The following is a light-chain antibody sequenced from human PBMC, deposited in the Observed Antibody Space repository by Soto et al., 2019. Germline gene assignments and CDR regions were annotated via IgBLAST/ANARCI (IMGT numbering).Light chain of an antibody. J-gene: IGKJ4*01. CDR2: GAS. CDR1: QSITLN. Sequence: EVLMTQSPATLSVSPGERVTLSCRASQSITLNLAWYQQKPGQAPRVLIYGASSKASGIPDRFSGSGSGTDCTLTISRLEHDDFAFYYCQQYQNWPPLTFGGGTRVEIK. V-gene: IGKV3D-15*01. CDR3: QQYQNWPPLT.